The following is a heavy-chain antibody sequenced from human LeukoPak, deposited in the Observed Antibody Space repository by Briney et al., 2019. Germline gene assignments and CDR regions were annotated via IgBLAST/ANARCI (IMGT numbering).Heavy chain of an antibody. CDR3: AGQKDPRPIDY. CDR1: GYTFIAYY. J-gene: IGHJ4*02. V-gene: IGHV1-2*02. CDR2: VNPASGGT. Sequence: ASVKVSCKASGYTFIAYYMHWVRQAPGQGLEWMGWVNPASGGTNYAQKFQGRVTMTGDTSIATAYMELNELTSDDTAVYYCAGQKDPRPIDYWGQGTLVTVSS.